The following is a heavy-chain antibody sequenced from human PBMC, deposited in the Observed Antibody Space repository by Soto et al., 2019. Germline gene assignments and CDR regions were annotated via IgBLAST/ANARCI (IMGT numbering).Heavy chain of an antibody. CDR2: ISAYNGNT. D-gene: IGHD3-22*01. V-gene: IGHV1-18*01. CDR1: GYTFTSYG. CDR3: ARERDEYYYDSSGYYPIFDS. J-gene: IGHJ4*02. Sequence: QVQLVQSGAEVKKPGASVKVSCKASGYTFTSYGISWVRQAPGQGLEWMGWISAYNGNTNYAQKLQGTVTMTTDTSTSTADMGLRSLRADDTAVYYCARERDEYYYDSSGYYPIFDSWGQGTLVTVSS.